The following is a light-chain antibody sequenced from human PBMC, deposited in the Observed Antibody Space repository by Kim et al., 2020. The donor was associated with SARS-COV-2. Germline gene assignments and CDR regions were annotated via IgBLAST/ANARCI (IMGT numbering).Light chain of an antibody. CDR3: CSYAGSSTWV. J-gene: IGLJ3*02. CDR2: ESS. V-gene: IGLV2-23*01. CDR1: GSDVGSYIL. Sequence: GQAHTIPGPRNGSDVGSYILVYWYQQQPGKAPKPVIYESSKRPSGVSNRFSGSKSGNTASLTISGLQAENEADYYCCSYAGSSTWVFGGGTQLTVL.